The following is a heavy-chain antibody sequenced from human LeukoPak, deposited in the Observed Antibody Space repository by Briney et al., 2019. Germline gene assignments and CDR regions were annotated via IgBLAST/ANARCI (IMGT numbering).Heavy chain of an antibody. CDR3: AKVAEEQTGGSGSYYNDGWFDP. V-gene: IGHV3-23*01. J-gene: IGHJ5*02. D-gene: IGHD3-10*01. Sequence: GGSLRLSCAASGFTFSSYAMSWVRQAPGKGLEWVSAISGSGGSTYYADSVKGRFTISRDNSKNTLYLQMNSLRAEDTAVYYCAKVAEEQTGGSGSYYNDGWFDPWGQGTLVIVSS. CDR1: GFTFSSYA. CDR2: ISGSGGST.